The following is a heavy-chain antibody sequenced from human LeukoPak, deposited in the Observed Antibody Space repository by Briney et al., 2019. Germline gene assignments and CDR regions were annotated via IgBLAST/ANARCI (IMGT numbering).Heavy chain of an antibody. V-gene: IGHV4-59*01. CDR2: VYSSGST. CDR1: GGSISSYY. CDR3: ARVGDDRYCSSTSCSFDY. J-gene: IGHJ4*02. Sequence: SETLSLTCTVSGGSISSYYWNWIRQPPGKGLEWIGYVYSSGSTNYNPALKSRVTISIDTSKNQFPLKLSSVTAADTAVYYCARVGDDRYCSSTSCSFDYWGQGTLVTVSS. D-gene: IGHD2-2*01.